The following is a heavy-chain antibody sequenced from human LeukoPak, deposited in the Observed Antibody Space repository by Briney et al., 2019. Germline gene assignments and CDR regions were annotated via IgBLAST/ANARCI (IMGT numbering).Heavy chain of an antibody. J-gene: IGHJ4*01. Sequence: PSETLSLTCTVSGASIDNNLWTWIRQPPGKGLEWIGYIYSSGSANYNPSLKSRVIISGDTSKNQISLNLTSVTAADTAVYFCARHRDHYDTWGHGTLVTVSS. CDR1: GASIDNNL. D-gene: IGHD3-16*01. CDR2: IYSSGSA. CDR3: ARHRDHYDT. V-gene: IGHV4-59*08.